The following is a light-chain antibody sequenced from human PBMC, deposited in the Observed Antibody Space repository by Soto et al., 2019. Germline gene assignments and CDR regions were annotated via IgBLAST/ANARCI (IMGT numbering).Light chain of an antibody. CDR2: SAS. CDR1: QSLGFH. J-gene: IGKJ2*01. Sequence: EIVMTQSPVTLSVSPGETATLSCRASQSLGFHLAWYLQRPGQTPRLVIYSASIRAPGVPDRFSGSGSGTEFTLTINSLQSEDFAVYYCHQYDSWTMYTFGQGTKVEI. V-gene: IGKV3-15*01. CDR3: HQYDSWTMYT.